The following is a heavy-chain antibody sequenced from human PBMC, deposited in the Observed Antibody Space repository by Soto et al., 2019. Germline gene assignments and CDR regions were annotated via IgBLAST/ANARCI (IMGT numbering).Heavy chain of an antibody. Sequence: PSETLSLTCTVSGGSISSSSYHWVCIRQPPGKGLEWIGYIHYSGVTNYNPSLKSRVTISVDTSKNQFSLKLSSVTAADTAVYYCARAAPRYCSGGSCYSGRDNRGQGTLVTVYS. CDR3: ARAAPRYCSGGSCYSGRDN. CDR2: IHYSGVT. CDR1: GGSISSSSYH. V-gene: IGHV4-61*05. D-gene: IGHD2-15*01. J-gene: IGHJ4*02.